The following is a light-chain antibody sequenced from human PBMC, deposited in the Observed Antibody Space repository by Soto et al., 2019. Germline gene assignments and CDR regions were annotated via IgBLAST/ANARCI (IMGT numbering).Light chain of an antibody. CDR1: SSDVVGYNY. V-gene: IGLV2-11*01. CDR3: CSYAGSYTHYV. J-gene: IGLJ1*01. Sequence: QSVLTQPRSVSGSPGQSVTISCTGTSSDVVGYNYVSWYQQHPGKAPKLMIYDVSKRPSGVPDRFSGSKSGNTASLTISGLQAEDEADYYCCSYAGSYTHYVFGTGTKLTVL. CDR2: DVS.